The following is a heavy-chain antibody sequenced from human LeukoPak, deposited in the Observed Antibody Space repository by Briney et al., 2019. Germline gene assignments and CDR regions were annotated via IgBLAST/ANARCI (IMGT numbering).Heavy chain of an antibody. CDR2: ISWNSGSI. D-gene: IGHD3-22*01. CDR1: GFSFSSYW. V-gene: IGHV3-9*01. CDR3: AKDQGSSGYYDGGSDY. J-gene: IGHJ4*02. Sequence: PGGSLRLSCAASGFSFSSYWMHWVCQAPGKGLEWVSGISWNSGSIGYADSVKGRFTISRDNAKNSLYLQMNSLRAEDTALYYCAKDQGSSGYYDGGSDYWGQGTLVTVSS.